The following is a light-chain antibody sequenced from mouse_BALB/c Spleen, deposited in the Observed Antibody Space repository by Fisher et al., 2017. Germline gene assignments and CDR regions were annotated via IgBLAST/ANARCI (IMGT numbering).Light chain of an antibody. CDR1: SSVSY. CDR2: LTS. CDR3: QQYHRSPYT. J-gene: IGKJ2*01. V-gene: IGKV4-61*01. Sequence: IVLTQTPAILSASPGEKVTMTCSASSSVSYMYWYQQKPRSSPKPWIYLTSNLASGVPARFSGSGSGTSYSLTISSMEAEDAATYYCQQYHRSPYTFGGGTKLEIK.